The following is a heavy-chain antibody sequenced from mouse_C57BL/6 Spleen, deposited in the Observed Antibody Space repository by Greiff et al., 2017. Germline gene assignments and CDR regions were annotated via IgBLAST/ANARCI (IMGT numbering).Heavy chain of an antibody. D-gene: IGHD2-4*01. CDR1: GYTFTSYW. CDR2: IYPGSGST. V-gene: IGHV1-55*01. CDR3: AKSDYYDCEAGFAY. Sequence: QVQLQQPGAELVKPGASVKLSCKASGYTFTSYWITWVKQRPGQGLEWIGDIYPGSGSTNYNEKFKSKATLTVDTSSSTAYMQLSSLTSEDSAVYYCAKSDYYDCEAGFAYWGQGTLVTVSA. J-gene: IGHJ3*01.